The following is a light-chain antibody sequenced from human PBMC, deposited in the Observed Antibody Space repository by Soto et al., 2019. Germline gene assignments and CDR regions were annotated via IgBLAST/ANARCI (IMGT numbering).Light chain of an antibody. J-gene: IGKJ4*01. CDR2: DAS. Sequence: EIVLTQSPATLSLSPGERATLSCRASQSFSSYLAWYLQKPCQAPRLLIYDASNRATGIPARFSGSGSGTDFTLTISSLEPEDFAVYYCQQRSNWPPVTFGGGTKVEIK. V-gene: IGKV3-11*01. CDR3: QQRSNWPPVT. CDR1: QSFSSY.